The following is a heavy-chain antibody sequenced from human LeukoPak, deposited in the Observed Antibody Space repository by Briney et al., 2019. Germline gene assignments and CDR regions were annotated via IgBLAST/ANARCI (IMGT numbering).Heavy chain of an antibody. CDR3: ARIVVVATSADFNNWFDP. Sequence: GASVKVSCKASGYTFTSYDINWVRQATGQGLEWMGWMNPNSGNTGYAQKFQGRVTITRNTSISTAYMELSSLRSEDTAVYYCARIVVVATSADFNNWFDPWGQGTLVTVSS. J-gene: IGHJ5*02. V-gene: IGHV1-8*03. CDR2: MNPNSGNT. CDR1: GYTFTSYD. D-gene: IGHD2-15*01.